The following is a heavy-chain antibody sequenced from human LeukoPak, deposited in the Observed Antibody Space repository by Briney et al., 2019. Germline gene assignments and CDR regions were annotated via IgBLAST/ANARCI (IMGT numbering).Heavy chain of an antibody. CDR2: INRDGSTT. J-gene: IGHJ6*02. D-gene: IGHD2/OR15-2a*01. CDR3: ARGNYYGMDV. CDR1: ESTFSKFW. Sequence: PGGSLRLSCAASESTFSKFWMHWVRQAPGKRLVWVSGINRDGSTTTYADSVKGRFTVSRDNAKNTLYLQMNRLRAEDTAVYYCARGNYYGMDVWGQGTTVTVSS. V-gene: IGHV3-74*03.